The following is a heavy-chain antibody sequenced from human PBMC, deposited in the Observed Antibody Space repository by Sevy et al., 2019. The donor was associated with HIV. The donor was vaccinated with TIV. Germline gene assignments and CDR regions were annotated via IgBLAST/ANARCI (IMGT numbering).Heavy chain of an antibody. V-gene: IGHV3-23*01. J-gene: IGHJ5*02. D-gene: IGHD4-17*01. CDR1: GFTFNTYA. CDR3: AKGLRGTTTNNWFDP. CDR2: ISGSGGSA. Sequence: GGSLRLSCAASGFTFNTYAMNWVRQAPGKGLEWVSTISGSGGSAYYADSVKGRFTISRDNSKNTLFLQMHSLRAEDTAVYYCAKGLRGTTTNNWFDPWGQGTLVTVSS.